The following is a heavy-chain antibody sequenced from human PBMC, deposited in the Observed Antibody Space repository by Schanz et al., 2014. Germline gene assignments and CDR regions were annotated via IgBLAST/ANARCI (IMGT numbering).Heavy chain of an antibody. J-gene: IGHJ6*02. D-gene: IGHD6-19*01. CDR2: GSPYSGDT. CDR3: ARENTAVAGMPRVMDV. V-gene: IGHV1-2*06. Sequence: QVQLVQSGREVKKPGASVKVSCKASGYRFIGYYVHWVRQAPGQGLEWMGRGSPYSGDTNYAQMFQGRVTMTTDTSISTAYMELSRLTSDDTAVFFCARENTAVAGMPRVMDVWGQGTTVTVSS. CDR1: GYRFIGYY.